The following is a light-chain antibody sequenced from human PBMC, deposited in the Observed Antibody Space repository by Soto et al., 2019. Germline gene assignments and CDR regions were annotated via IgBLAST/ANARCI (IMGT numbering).Light chain of an antibody. J-gene: IGKJ1*01. CDR2: WAS. CDR1: QSVLYSATNKNY. V-gene: IGKV4-1*01. CDR3: QQYYSAPRT. Sequence: DIVMTQSPDSLAVSLGERATINCKSSQSVLYSATNKNYLLWYQQKPGQPPKLLIYWASTRESGVPDRFSGGGSGTDFTLTISSLQAEDVAVYYCQQYYSAPRTFGQGTKVEIK.